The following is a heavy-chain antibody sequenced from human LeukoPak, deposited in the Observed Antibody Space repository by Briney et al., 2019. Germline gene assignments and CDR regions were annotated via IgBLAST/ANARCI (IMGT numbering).Heavy chain of an antibody. J-gene: IGHJ3*02. Sequence: SETLSLTCAVSGGSISSSNWWSWVRQPPGKGLEWIGEIYHSGSTNYNPSLKSRVIILFDTAKNHFSLNLSSVTAADTAVYYCARSDGYGLIGIWGQGTMVTVSS. CDR3: ARSDGYGLIGI. D-gene: IGHD3-10*01. V-gene: IGHV4-4*02. CDR1: GGSISSSNW. CDR2: IYHSGST.